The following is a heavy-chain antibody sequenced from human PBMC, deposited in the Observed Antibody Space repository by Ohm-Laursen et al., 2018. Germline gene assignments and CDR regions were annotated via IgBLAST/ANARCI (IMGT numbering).Heavy chain of an antibody. CDR2: ISGSGDGT. V-gene: IGHV3-23*01. CDR1: GFTFTTYA. D-gene: IGHD6-19*01. CDR3: AKDLPLRLAVAGRVDAFDI. Sequence: SLRLSCAASGFTFTTYAMTWVRQAPGKGLEWVSAISGSGDGTYYADSVKGRFTISRDNSKNTLYLQMNSLRVEDTAVYYCAKDLPLRLAVAGRVDAFDIWGQGTMVTVSS. J-gene: IGHJ3*02.